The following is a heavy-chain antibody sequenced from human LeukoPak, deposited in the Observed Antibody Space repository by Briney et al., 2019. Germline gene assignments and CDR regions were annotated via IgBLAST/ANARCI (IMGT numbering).Heavy chain of an antibody. J-gene: IGHJ4*02. CDR3: ARPMQWLVQPDY. Sequence: PGGSLRLSCAASGFTFSDYYMSWIRQAPGKGLEWVSYISSSGSTIYYADSVRGRFTISRDNAKNSLYLQMNSLRAEDTAVYYCARPMQWLVQPDYWGQGTLVTVSS. V-gene: IGHV3-11*04. CDR1: GFTFSDYY. D-gene: IGHD6-19*01. CDR2: ISSSGSTI.